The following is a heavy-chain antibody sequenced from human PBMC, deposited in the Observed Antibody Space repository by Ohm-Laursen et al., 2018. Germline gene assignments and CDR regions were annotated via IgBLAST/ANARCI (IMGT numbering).Heavy chain of an antibody. Sequence: TLSLTCTVSGGSISSSSYYWGWIRQPPGKGLEWIGYIHNSGSTNYNPSLKSRVTIATDTSKNQLSLKLTSVTAADTAVYYCARRANSAFPYYLDYWGQGTLVTVSS. CDR2: IHNSGST. CDR3: ARRANSAFPYYLDY. D-gene: IGHD1-26*01. V-gene: IGHV4-61*05. CDR1: GGSISSSSYY. J-gene: IGHJ4*02.